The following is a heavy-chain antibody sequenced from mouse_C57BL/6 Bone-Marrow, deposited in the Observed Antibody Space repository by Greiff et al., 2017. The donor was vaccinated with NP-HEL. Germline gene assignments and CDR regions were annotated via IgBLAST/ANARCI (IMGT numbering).Heavy chain of an antibody. CDR3: AEGGYYAMDY. CDR1: GFTFSSYA. Sequence: DVHLVESGGGLVKPGGSLKLSCAASGFTFSSYAMSWVRQTPEKRLEWVATISDGGSYTYYPDNVKGRFTISRDNAKNNLYLQMSHLKSEDTAMYYCAEGGYYAMDYWGQGTSVTVSS. V-gene: IGHV5-4*01. CDR2: ISDGGSYT. J-gene: IGHJ4*01.